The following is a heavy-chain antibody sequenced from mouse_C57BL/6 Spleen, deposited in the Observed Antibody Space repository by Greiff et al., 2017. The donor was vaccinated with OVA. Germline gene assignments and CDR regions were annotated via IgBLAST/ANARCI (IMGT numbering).Heavy chain of an antibody. V-gene: IGHV1-76*01. Sequence: QVQLKESGAELVRPGASVKLSCKASGYTFTDYYINWVKQRPGQGLEWIARIYPGSGNTYYNEKFKGKATLTAEKSSSTAYMQLSSLTSEDSAVYFCARSGFITPMDYWGQGTSVTVSS. CDR3: ARSGFITPMDY. CDR1: GYTFTDYY. CDR2: IYPGSGNT. J-gene: IGHJ4*01. D-gene: IGHD1-1*01.